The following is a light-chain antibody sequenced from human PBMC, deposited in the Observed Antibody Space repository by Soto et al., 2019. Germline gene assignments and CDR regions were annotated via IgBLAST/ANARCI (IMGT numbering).Light chain of an antibody. V-gene: IGKV3-20*01. CDR1: QNISSNY. CDR2: GAS. J-gene: IGKJ1*01. Sequence: DIGLTQSPGTLSLSPGERATLSCRASQNISSNYLAWHQQKPGQAPRLLIYGASSRAPGIPDRFSGSGSGTDFTLTISRLEPDDLAVYHCHQYGSSVRAFGQGTKVDIK. CDR3: HQYGSSVRA.